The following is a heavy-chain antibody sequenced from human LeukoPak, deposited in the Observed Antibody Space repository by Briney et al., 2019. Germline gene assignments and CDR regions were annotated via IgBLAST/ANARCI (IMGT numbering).Heavy chain of an antibody. CDR1: GYTFTAYY. D-gene: IGHD6-13*01. V-gene: IGHV1-46*01. J-gene: IGHJ4*02. CDR2: INPSGGST. Sequence: GASVKVSCKASGYTFTAYYIHWVRQAPGQGLEWMGIINPSGGSTSYAQKFQGRVTMTRDMSTSTVYMELSSLRSEDTAVYYCARDPGSWYLDYWGQGTLVTVSS. CDR3: ARDPGSWYLDY.